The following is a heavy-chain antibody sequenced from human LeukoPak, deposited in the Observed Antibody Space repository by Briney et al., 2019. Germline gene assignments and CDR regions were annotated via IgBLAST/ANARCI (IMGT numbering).Heavy chain of an antibody. Sequence: ASVKVSCKPSGGTFSSYAISWVRQAPGQGLEWMGWMNPNSGNTGYAQKFQGRVTMTRNTSISTAYMELSSLRSEDTAVYYCARGYCSGGSCYSEAGGGPYNWFDPWGQGTLVTVSS. CDR1: GGTFSSYA. CDR3: ARGYCSGGSCYSEAGGGPYNWFDP. J-gene: IGHJ5*02. CDR2: MNPNSGNT. V-gene: IGHV1-8*02. D-gene: IGHD2-15*01.